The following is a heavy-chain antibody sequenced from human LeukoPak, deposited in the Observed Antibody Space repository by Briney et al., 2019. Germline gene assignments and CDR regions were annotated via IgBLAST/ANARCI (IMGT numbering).Heavy chain of an antibody. CDR3: ARGGYSSGWYAEYFQH. CDR1: GYTFTSYD. CDR2: MNPNSGNT. V-gene: IGHV1-8*01. J-gene: IGHJ1*01. D-gene: IGHD6-19*01. Sequence: ASVKVSCKASGYTFTSYDINWVRQATGQGLEWMGWMNPNSGNTGYAQKFQGRVTMTRNTSISTAYMELSSLRSEDTAVYYCARGGYSSGWYAEYFQHWGQGTLVTVSP.